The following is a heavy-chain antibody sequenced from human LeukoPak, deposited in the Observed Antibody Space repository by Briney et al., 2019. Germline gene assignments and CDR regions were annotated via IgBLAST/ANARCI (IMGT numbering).Heavy chain of an antibody. V-gene: IGHV5-51*07. CDR2: IYPGDSDT. J-gene: IGHJ5*02. D-gene: IGHD2-21*02. Sequence: GESLKISCKGSGYSFTSYWIGWVHQMPGKGLEWMGIIYPGDSDTRYSPSFQGQVTISADKSISTAYLQWSSLKASDTAMYYCARSPYCGGDCGGGWFDPWGQGTLVTVSS. CDR3: ARSPYCGGDCGGGWFDP. CDR1: GYSFTSYW.